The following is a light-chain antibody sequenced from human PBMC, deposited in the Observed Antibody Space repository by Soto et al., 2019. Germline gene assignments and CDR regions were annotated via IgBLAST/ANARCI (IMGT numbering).Light chain of an antibody. CDR3: QQYGSSGT. V-gene: IGKV3-20*01. CDR2: GAS. Sequence: EIVLTQSPGTLPLSPVEGATLYCRASQSVSNNYLAWYQQKPGPAPRLLIYGASNRATGIPDRFSGSGSGTDFTLTISRLEPEDFAVYYCQQYGSSGTFGQGTKVDI. CDR1: QSVSNNY. J-gene: IGKJ1*01.